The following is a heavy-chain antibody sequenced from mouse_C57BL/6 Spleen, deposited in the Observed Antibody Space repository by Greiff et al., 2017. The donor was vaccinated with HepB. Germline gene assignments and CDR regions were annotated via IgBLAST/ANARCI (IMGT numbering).Heavy chain of an antibody. CDR1: GFTFSSYA. J-gene: IGHJ4*01. CDR2: ISDGGSYT. Sequence: EVKLMESGGGLVKPGGSLKLSCAASGFTFSSYAMSWVRQTPEKRLEWVATISDGGSYTYYPDNVKGRFTISRDNAKNNLYLQMSHLKSEDTAMYYCARAPGREAMDYWGQGTSVTVSS. V-gene: IGHV5-4*03. CDR3: ARAPGREAMDY.